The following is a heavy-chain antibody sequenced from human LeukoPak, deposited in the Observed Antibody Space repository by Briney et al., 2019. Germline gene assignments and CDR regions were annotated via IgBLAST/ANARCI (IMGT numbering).Heavy chain of an antibody. CDR3: ARDRAWGDNTGFDY. CDR1: GGSFSSGDYY. V-gene: IGHV4-30-4*01. CDR2: IYYSGST. Sequence: SETLSLTCTVSGGSFSSGDYYWSWIREPPGKGLEWIGYIYYSGSTYYNPSLKSRVTISVDTSKNQFSLKLSSVTAADTAVYYCARDRAWGDNTGFDYWGQGTLVTVSS. J-gene: IGHJ4*02. D-gene: IGHD1-26*01.